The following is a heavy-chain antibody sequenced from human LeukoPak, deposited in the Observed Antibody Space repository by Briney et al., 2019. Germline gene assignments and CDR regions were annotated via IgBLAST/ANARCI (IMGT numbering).Heavy chain of an antibody. Sequence: SETLSLTCTVSGGSISSSTYYWGWIRQPPGKGLEWIGSIFYSGRTYYNPSLKSRVTISVDKSKNQFSLKLSSVTAADTAVYYCARDVVYYGSGSYPDPWGQGTLVTVSS. V-gene: IGHV4-39*07. CDR1: GGSISSSTYY. D-gene: IGHD3-10*01. CDR3: ARDVVYYGSGSYPDP. J-gene: IGHJ5*02. CDR2: IFYSGRT.